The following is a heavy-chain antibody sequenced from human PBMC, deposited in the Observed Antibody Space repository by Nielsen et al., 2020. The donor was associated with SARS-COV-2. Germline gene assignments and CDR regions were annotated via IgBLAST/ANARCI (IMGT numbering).Heavy chain of an antibody. D-gene: IGHD5-24*01. J-gene: IGHJ6*02. Sequence: SETLSLTCTVSGASISGFYWHWIRLPPGKGLEWIGYIFSSGNTNYNPSLKSRVTISLDTSKNQFSLNLSSVTAADTAVYYCARDHGYNYAYGHYYYGMDVWGQGTTVTVSS. CDR1: GASISGFY. CDR2: IFSSGNT. CDR3: ARDHGYNYAYGHYYYGMDV. V-gene: IGHV4-59*01.